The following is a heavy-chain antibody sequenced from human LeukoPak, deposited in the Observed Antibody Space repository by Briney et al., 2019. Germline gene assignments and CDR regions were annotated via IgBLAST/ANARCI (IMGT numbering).Heavy chain of an antibody. CDR3: ARAQNIVVVPAAGDYYYYYGMDV. CDR1: GGTFSSYA. V-gene: IGHV1-69*13. J-gene: IGHJ6*02. Sequence: VASVKVSCKASGGTFSSYAISWVRQAPGQGLEWMGGIIPIFGTANYAQKFQGRVTITVDESTSTAYMELSSLRSEDTAVYYCARAQNIVVVPAAGDYYYYYGMDVWGQGTTVTVSS. D-gene: IGHD2-2*01. CDR2: IIPIFGTA.